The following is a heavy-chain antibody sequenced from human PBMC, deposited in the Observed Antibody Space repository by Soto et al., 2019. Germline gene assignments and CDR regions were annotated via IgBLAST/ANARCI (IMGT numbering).Heavy chain of an antibody. J-gene: IGHJ4*02. V-gene: IGHV1-18*01. CDR2: INAYNGNT. CDR3: ARDLGSYDILTGYPYFDY. Sequence: ASVKVSCKASGYTFTSYGISWVRQAPGQGLEWMGWINAYNGNTNYAQKLQGRVTITTDTSTSTAYMELSSLRSEDTAVYYCARDLGSYDILTGYPYFDYWGQGTLVTAPQ. D-gene: IGHD3-9*01. CDR1: GYTFTSYG.